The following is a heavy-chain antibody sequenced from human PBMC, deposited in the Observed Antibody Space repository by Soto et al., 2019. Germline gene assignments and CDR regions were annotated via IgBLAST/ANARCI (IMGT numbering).Heavy chain of an antibody. CDR3: AKATAGIAVALHAFDI. Sequence: GGSLRLSCAASGFTFSSYAMSWVRQAPGKGLEWVSAISGSGGSTYYADSVKGRFTISRDNSKNTLYLQMNSLRAEDTAVYYCAKATAGIAVALHAFDIWGQGTMVTVSS. V-gene: IGHV3-23*01. CDR2: ISGSGGST. J-gene: IGHJ3*02. D-gene: IGHD6-19*01. CDR1: GFTFSSYA.